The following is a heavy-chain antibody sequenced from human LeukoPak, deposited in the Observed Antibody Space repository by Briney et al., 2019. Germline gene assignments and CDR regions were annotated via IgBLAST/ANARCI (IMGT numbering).Heavy chain of an antibody. Sequence: SQTLSLTCAISGDSVSSNSAAWNWIRQSPSRGLEWLGRTYYRSKWYNDYAVSVKSRITINTDTSKNQFSLQLNSVTPEDTAVYYCAREERSGWDSFLYGMDVWGQGTTVTVSS. D-gene: IGHD6-19*01. CDR3: AREERSGWDSFLYGMDV. V-gene: IGHV6-1*01. CDR2: TYYRSKWYN. CDR1: GDSVSSNSAA. J-gene: IGHJ6*02.